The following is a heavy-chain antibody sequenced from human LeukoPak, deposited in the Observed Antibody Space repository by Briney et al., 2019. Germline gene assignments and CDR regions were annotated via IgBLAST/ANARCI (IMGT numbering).Heavy chain of an antibody. CDR2: VSTSGST. V-gene: IGHV4-38-2*02. CDR1: GSSISSGYY. Sequence: SETLSLTCTVSGSSISSGYYWGWIRQPPGEGLEWIGRVSTSGSTNYNPSLKSRVTISVDTSKNQFSLKLSSVTAADTAVYYCARETWGRSGSIYYSYYMDVWGKGTTVTIPS. D-gene: IGHD3-3*01. J-gene: IGHJ6*03. CDR3: ARETWGRSGSIYYSYYMDV.